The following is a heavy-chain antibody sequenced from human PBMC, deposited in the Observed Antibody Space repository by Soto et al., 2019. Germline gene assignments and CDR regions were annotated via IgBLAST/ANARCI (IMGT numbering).Heavy chain of an antibody. CDR2: IKQDGSEK. CDR3: ARDRCALEWYYVGDRGAFDI. CDR1: GFTFSSYW. Sequence: EVQLVESGGGLVQPGGSLRLSCAASGFTFSSYWMSWVRQAPGKGLEWVANIKQDGSEKYYVDSVKGRFTISRDNAKNSLYLQMNSLRAEDTAVYYCARDRCALEWYYVGDRGAFDIWGQGTMVTVSS. D-gene: IGHD3-3*01. V-gene: IGHV3-7*05. J-gene: IGHJ3*02.